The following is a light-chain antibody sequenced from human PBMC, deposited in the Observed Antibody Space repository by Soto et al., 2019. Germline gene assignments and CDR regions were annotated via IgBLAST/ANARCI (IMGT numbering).Light chain of an antibody. J-gene: IGKJ2*01. CDR1: QSISSY. V-gene: IGKV1-39*01. CDR2: AAS. Sequence: DIQMTQSPSSLSASVGDRVTLTCRASQSISSYLNWYQHKPGKAPNLLIYAASSLQRGVPSRFSGSVSGTDFTLTISSLQPEDFATYYCQQSYTIPYTFGQGTKLEIK. CDR3: QQSYTIPYT.